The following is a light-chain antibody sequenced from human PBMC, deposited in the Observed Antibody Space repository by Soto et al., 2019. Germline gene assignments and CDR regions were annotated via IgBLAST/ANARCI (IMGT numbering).Light chain of an antibody. J-gene: IGKJ1*01. CDR3: QQYDSSPQT. CDR1: QSVSNNY. Sequence: EIVLTQSPGTLSLSPGERATLSCRASQSVSNNYLAWYQQKPGQAPRLLIYGASNRATGIPDRVSGSGSGTDFTLTISRLEPEDFAVYSCQQYDSSPQTVGQGTKLDIK. CDR2: GAS. V-gene: IGKV3-20*01.